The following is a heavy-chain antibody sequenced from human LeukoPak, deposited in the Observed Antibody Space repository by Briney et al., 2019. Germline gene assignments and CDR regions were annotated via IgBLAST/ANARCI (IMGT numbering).Heavy chain of an antibody. CDR3: ARGGYCSSTSCYKYGMDV. D-gene: IGHD2-2*02. CDR2: INHSGST. V-gene: IGHV4-34*01. CDR1: GGSFSGYY. Sequence: PSETLSLTCAVSGGSFSGYYWSWIRQPPGKGLEWIGEINHSGSTNYNPSLKSRVTISVDTSKNQFSLKLSSVTAADTAVYYCARGGYCSSTSCYKYGMDVWGKGTTVTVSS. J-gene: IGHJ6*04.